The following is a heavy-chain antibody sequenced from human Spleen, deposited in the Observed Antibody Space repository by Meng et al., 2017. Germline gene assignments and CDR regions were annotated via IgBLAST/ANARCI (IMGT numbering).Heavy chain of an antibody. Sequence: HLRLQESGPGQVKPSATLSLTRTVSCGSISTSSYFWGWIRQPPGKGLEWIGEVYHDGSTDYNPSLKSRVTISVDRSNNQFSLRLTSVTAADTAIYYCARGYRSKWWYFDYWGHGTLVTVSS. CDR1: CGSISTSSYF. CDR3: ARGYRSKWWYFDY. D-gene: IGHD2-15*01. CDR2: VYHDGST. J-gene: IGHJ4*01. V-gene: IGHV4-39*07.